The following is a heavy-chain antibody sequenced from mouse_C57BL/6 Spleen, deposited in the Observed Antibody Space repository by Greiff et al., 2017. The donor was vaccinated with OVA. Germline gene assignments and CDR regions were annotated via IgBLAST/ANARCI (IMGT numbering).Heavy chain of an antibody. CDR2: IDPANGNT. Sequence: VQLQQSVAELVRPGASVKLSCTASGFNFKNTHMHWVKQRPEQGLEWIGRIDPANGNTKYAPKFQGKATLTADTSSNTAYLQLSSLTSEDTAVYYYGPCGNYFPWFAYWGQGTLVTVSA. J-gene: IGHJ3*01. V-gene: IGHV14-3*01. CDR1: GFNFKNTH. D-gene: IGHD2-1*01. CDR3: GPCGNYFPWFAY.